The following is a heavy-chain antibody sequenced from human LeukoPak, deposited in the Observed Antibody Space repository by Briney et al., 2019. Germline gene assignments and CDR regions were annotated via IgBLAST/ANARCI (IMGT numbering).Heavy chain of an antibody. V-gene: IGHV1-46*01. D-gene: IGHD1-26*01. CDR3: ARGGGSYDTAFDY. CDR1: GYTLTRYF. J-gene: IGHJ4*02. CDR2: INPNGGST. Sequence: ASVKVSCKASGYTLTRYFIHWVRQAPGQGLEWMGIINPNGGSTSYPQKFQGRVTITTDESTSTAYMELSSLRSEDTAVYYCARGGGSYDTAFDYWGQGTLVTVSS.